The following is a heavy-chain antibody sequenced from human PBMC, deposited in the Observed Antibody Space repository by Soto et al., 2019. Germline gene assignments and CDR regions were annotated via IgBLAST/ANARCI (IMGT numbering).Heavy chain of an antibody. J-gene: IGHJ6*02. CDR2: IYYRGST. Sequence: SETLSLTCTASGGSISSHYWSWVRQAPGKGLDWIGHIYYRGSTTYNPSLRSRSTISVDTSNNQFSLKLNSVTTADRAVYYCARDGREASGMDVWGQGTKVTVSS. D-gene: IGHD1-26*01. CDR3: ARDGREASGMDV. V-gene: IGHV4-59*11. CDR1: GGSISSHY.